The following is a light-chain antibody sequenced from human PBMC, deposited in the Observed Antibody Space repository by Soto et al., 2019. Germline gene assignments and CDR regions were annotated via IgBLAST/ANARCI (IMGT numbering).Light chain of an antibody. CDR1: QSLLHSNGYNY. CDR3: MQGPQSPPI. J-gene: IGKJ3*01. V-gene: IGKV2-28*01. CDR2: LGS. Sequence: EIVMTQSPLSLPVTPGEPASISCRSSQSLLHSNGYNYLDWYLQKPGQSPQVLIYLGSNRASGVPDRFSGSGSGTDFTLKISRVEAEDVGIYYCMQGPQSPPIFGHGTKVDIK.